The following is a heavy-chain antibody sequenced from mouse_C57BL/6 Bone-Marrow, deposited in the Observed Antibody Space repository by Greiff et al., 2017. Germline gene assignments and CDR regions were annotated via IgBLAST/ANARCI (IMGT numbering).Heavy chain of an antibody. CDR2: IYPGDGDT. D-gene: IGHD2-5*01. J-gene: IGHJ3*01. V-gene: IGHV1-82*01. CDR1: GYAFSSSW. Sequence: VKLQQSGPELVKPGASVKISCKASGYAFSSSWMNWVKQRPGKGLEWIGRIYPGDGDTNYNGKFKGKDTLTADKSSSTAYMQLSSLTSEDSAVCFCARGAYYSNSPFAYWGQGTLVTVSA. CDR3: ARGAYYSNSPFAY.